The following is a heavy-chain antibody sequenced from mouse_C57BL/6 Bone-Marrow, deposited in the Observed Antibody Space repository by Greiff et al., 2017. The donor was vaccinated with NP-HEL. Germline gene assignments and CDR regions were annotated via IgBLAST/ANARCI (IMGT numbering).Heavy chain of an antibody. Sequence: QVQLKQPGAELVRPGSSVKLSCKASGYTFTSYWMHWVKQRPIQGLEWIGNIDPSDSETHYNQKFKDKATLTVDKSSSTAYMQLSSLTSEDSAVYYCARENYYGSSYDYWGQGTTLTVSS. CDR2: IDPSDSET. CDR1: GYTFTSYW. D-gene: IGHD1-1*01. CDR3: ARENYYGSSYDY. J-gene: IGHJ2*01. V-gene: IGHV1-52*01.